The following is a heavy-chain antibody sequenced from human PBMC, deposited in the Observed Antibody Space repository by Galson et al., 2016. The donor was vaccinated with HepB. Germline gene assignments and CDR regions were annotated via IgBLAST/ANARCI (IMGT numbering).Heavy chain of an antibody. CDR1: GFTFRSHA. D-gene: IGHD6-13*01. Sequence: SLRLSCAASGFTFRSHAMHWVRQAPGKGLEWVAVITYDRSHKFYADFVKGRFTISRDNSNNTLYLEMNNVTAEDSAIYYCVRDQYSSSWYLFDYWGQGTLVTVSS. J-gene: IGHJ4*02. CDR3: VRDQYSSSWYLFDY. CDR2: ITYDRSHK. V-gene: IGHV3-30*04.